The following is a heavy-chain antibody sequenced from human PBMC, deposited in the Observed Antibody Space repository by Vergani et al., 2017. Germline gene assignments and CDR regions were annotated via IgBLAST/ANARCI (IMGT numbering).Heavy chain of an antibody. D-gene: IGHD2-15*01. J-gene: IGHJ4*02. CDR3: VRAPRYCREICCTSLDS. V-gene: IGHV3-48*03. CDR1: GFTFSTHT. Sequence: EVLLVESGGNLVQPGGSLRLSCAASGFTFSTHTMNWVRQTPGKGLQWISYIVSTGQVKRYADSVKGRFTISRDNANNALYLQMASLRAEDTGIYYCVRAPRYCREICCTSLDSWGQGTLVTVSS. CDR2: IVSTGQVK.